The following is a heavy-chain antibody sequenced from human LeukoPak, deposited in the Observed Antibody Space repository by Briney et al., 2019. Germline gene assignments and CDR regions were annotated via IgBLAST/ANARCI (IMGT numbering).Heavy chain of an antibody. CDR1: GFTFSSYA. D-gene: IGHD3-10*01. CDR2: ISGSAGST. CDR3: AKRPPGSNWYFDL. V-gene: IGHV3-23*01. J-gene: IGHJ2*01. Sequence: PSGGSLRLSCAASGFTFSSYAMSWVRQAPGKGLEWVSGISGSAGSTYYADSAKGRFTISRDNSKNTLHLQMNSLRAEDTAVYYCAKRPPGSNWYFDLWGRGTLVTVSS.